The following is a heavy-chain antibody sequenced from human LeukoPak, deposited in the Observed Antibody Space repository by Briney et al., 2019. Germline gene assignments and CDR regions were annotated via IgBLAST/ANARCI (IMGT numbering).Heavy chain of an antibody. V-gene: IGHV4-30-2*01. Sequence: PSETLSLTCTVSGGSISSGGYYWSWIRQPPGKGLVWIGYIYHSGSTYYNPSLKSRVTISVDRSKNQFSLKLSSVTAADTAVYYCARAWGIYLDPWGQGTLVTVSS. CDR2: IYHSGST. CDR1: GGSISSGGYY. D-gene: IGHD3-16*01. CDR3: ARAWGIYLDP. J-gene: IGHJ5*02.